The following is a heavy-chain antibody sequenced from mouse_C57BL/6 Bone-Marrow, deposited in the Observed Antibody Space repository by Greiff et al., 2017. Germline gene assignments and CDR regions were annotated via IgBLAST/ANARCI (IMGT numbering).Heavy chain of an antibody. CDR1: GFNIKDDY. CDR2: IDPENGDT. Sequence: EVQRVESGAELVRPGASVKLSCTASGFNIKDDYMHWVKQRPEQGLEWIGWIDPENGDTEYASKFQGKATITADTSSNTAYLQLSSLTSEDTAVYYCTFYGSSLWFAYWGQGTLVTVSA. CDR3: TFYGSSLWFAY. J-gene: IGHJ3*01. D-gene: IGHD1-1*01. V-gene: IGHV14-4*01.